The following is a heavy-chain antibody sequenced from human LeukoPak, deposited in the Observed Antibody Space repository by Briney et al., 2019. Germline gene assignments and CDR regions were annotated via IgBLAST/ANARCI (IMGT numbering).Heavy chain of an antibody. V-gene: IGHV7-4-1*02. D-gene: IGHD3-10*01. CDR1: GYTFTNFL. CDR2: INTNTGNP. Sequence: GASVKVSCKASGYTFTNFLMSWVRQAPGQGVEWMGWINTNTGNPTYAQGFTGRFVFSLDTSVNTAYLQISSLKAEDTAVYYCALDYGSGSDRSLDYWGQGTLVTVSS. CDR3: ALDYGSGSDRSLDY. J-gene: IGHJ4*02.